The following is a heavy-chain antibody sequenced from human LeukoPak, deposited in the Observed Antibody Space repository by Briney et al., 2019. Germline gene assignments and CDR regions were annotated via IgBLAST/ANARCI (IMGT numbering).Heavy chain of an antibody. CDR2: INPNSAGT. D-gene: IGHD2-2*01. CDR1: GYTFTAYY. CDR3: ARRYCSSTSSYHCLF. Sequence: ASVTETSMASGYTFTAYYMIGVRQPPGQGLEWMGWINPNSAGTNYAQNFQGRVTMTSNTSINTDYMELTRLRSDDTAVYYCARRYCSSTSSYHCLFWGGRTLVTVSS. J-gene: IGHJ4*02. V-gene: IGHV1-2*02.